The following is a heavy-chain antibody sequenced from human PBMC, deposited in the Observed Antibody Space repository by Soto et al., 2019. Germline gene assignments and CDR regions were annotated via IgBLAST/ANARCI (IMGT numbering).Heavy chain of an antibody. D-gene: IGHD3-10*01. CDR2: ISWNGAAT. CDR1: GFTFDDYA. Sequence: EVQLVESGGGLVQPGGSLRLSCAASGFTFDDYAIHWVRQTPGKGLEWVSGISWNGAATGYADSVKGRFTISRDNAKNALYLQMNRLRNEDTAIYYCANLPLYGSGFDCWGQGTLVSVSS. CDR3: ANLPLYGSGFDC. J-gene: IGHJ4*02. V-gene: IGHV3-9*01.